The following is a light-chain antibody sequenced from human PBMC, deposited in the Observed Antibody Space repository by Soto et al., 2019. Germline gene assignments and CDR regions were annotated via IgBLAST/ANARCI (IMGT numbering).Light chain of an antibody. J-gene: IGLJ1*01. CDR3: CSYAGRSDYV. CDR2: EVT. CDR1: NSNVGNYNL. Sequence: ALAQPASVSGSPGQSITISCTGTNSNVGNYNLVSWYQQHPGRAPKLLIYEVTKRPSGVSNRFSASKSGNTASLTISGLQAEDEADYYCCSYAGRSDYVFGTGTKVTVL. V-gene: IGLV2-23*02.